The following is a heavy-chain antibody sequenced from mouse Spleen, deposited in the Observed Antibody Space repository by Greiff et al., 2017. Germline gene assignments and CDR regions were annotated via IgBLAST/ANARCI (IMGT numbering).Heavy chain of an antibody. CDR2: INPSNGRT. V-gene: IGHV1S81*02. CDR3: ARPGTTWYYFDY. D-gene: IGHD5-5*01. J-gene: IGHJ2*01. CDR1: GYTFTSYW. Sequence: QVQLQQPGAELVKPGASVKLSCKASGYTFTSYWMHWVKQRPGQGLEWIGEINPSNGRTNYNEKFKSKATLTVDKSSSTAYMQLSSLTSEDSAVYYCARPGTTWYYFDYWGQGTTLTVSS.